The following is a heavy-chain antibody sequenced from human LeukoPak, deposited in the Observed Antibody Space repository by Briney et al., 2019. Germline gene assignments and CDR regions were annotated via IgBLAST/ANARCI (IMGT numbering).Heavy chain of an antibody. D-gene: IGHD4-11*01. V-gene: IGHV4-59*01. CDR2: IYYSGST. J-gene: IGHJ5*02. CDR1: GGSISSYY. CDR3: ARATVTTDISWSDP. Sequence: PSETLSLTCTVSGGSISSYYWSWIRQPPGKGLEWIGYIYYSGSTNYNPSLKSRVTISVDTSKNQFSLKLSSVTAADTAVYYCARATVTTDISWSDPWGQGTLVTVSS.